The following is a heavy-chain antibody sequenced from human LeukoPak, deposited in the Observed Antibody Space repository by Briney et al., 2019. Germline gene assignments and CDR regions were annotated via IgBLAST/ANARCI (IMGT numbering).Heavy chain of an antibody. CDR3: ARAHIAVAGRYYYYMDV. J-gene: IGHJ6*03. Sequence: SETLSLTCAVYGGSFSGYYWSWIRQPPGKGLEWIGEINHSGSTNYNPSLKSRVTISVDTSKNQFSLKLSSVTAADTAVYYCARAHIAVAGRYYYYMDVWGRGTTVTVSS. CDR1: GGSFSGYY. CDR2: INHSGST. D-gene: IGHD6-19*01. V-gene: IGHV4-34*01.